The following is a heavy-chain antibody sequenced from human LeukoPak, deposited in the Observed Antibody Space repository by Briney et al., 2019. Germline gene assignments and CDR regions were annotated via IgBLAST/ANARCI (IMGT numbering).Heavy chain of an antibody. Sequence: SETLSLTCAVSGVPFSNYYWSWVRQSPRQGLEWIGEINHSGYTNYNPSLKSRVTMSIDTSKNQFSLILTSVTAADAGVYYCTRAVAGHPDWGQGTLVTVPS. CDR3: TRAVAGHPD. D-gene: IGHD6-19*01. V-gene: IGHV4-34*01. J-gene: IGHJ4*02. CDR1: GVPFSNYY. CDR2: INHSGYT.